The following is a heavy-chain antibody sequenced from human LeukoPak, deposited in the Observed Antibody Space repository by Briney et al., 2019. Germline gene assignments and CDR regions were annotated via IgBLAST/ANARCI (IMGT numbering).Heavy chain of an antibody. CDR1: GXSITSYY. CDR3: ARRSYSSGFYYFDY. CDR2: IYYSGST. J-gene: IGHJ4*02. D-gene: IGHD6-25*01. V-gene: IGHV4-59*08. Sequence: PSETLSLTCTVSGXSITSYYWSWIRQSPGKGLEWIGYIYYSGSTNYNPSLKSRVTISVDTSKNQFSLKLSSVTAADTAVYYCARRSYSSGFYYFDYWGQGTLVTVSS.